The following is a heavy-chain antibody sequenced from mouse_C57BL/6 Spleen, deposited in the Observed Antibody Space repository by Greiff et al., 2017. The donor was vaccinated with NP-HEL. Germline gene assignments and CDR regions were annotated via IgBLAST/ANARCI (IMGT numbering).Heavy chain of an antibody. J-gene: IGHJ4*01. Sequence: DVMLVESGGGLVQPGGSLSLSCAASGFTFTDYYMSWVRQPPGKALEWLGFIRNKANGYTTEYSAYVKGRFTISRDNSQSILYLQMNALRAEDSATYYCARYINPYYAMDYWGQGTSVTVSS. CDR3: ARYINPYYAMDY. V-gene: IGHV7-3*01. CDR1: GFTFTDYY. CDR2: IRNKANGYTT.